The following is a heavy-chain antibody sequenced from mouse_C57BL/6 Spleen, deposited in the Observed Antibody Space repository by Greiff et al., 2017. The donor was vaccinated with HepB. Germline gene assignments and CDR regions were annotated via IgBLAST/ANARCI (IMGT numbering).Heavy chain of an antibody. J-gene: IGHJ4*01. CDR2: IWTGGGT. D-gene: IGHD2-5*01. V-gene: IGHV2-9-1*01. Sequence: VKVVESGPGLVAPSQSLSITCTVSGFSLTSYAISWVRQPPGKGLEWLGVIWTGGGTNYNSALKSRLSISKDNSKSQVFLKMNSLQTDDTARYYCARNYYSNSYAMDYWGQGTSVTVSS. CDR3: ARNYYSNSYAMDY. CDR1: GFSLTSYA.